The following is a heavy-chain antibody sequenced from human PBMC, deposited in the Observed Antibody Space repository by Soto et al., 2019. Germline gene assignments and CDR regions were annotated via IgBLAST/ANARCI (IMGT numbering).Heavy chain of an antibody. Sequence: QVQLVQSGAEVKKPGASVKVSCKASGYTFTNYIMHWVRQAPGQRLKWMGWINAGNGNTNYSQKLQGRVTITRDTPASVAYTELSSTRSAATAVYYCGRAFGDPTFPSGMDAWGQGTTVTVSS. CDR2: INAGNGNT. CDR3: GRAFGDPTFPSGMDA. J-gene: IGHJ6*02. CDR1: GYTFTNYI. D-gene: IGHD2-21*02. V-gene: IGHV1-3*01.